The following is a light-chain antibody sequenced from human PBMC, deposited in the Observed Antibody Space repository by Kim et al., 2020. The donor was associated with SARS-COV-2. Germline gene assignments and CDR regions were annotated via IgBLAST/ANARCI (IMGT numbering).Light chain of an antibody. CDR3: QQSYITPFT. J-gene: IGKJ3*01. Sequence: ASVGNRVTITCQTTQSISSHLNWYQQKPERAPKLLISAASTLQGGVPSRFSGSGSETDFTLTISSLQPEDFATYFCQQSYITPFTFGPGTKVDIK. CDR1: QSISSH. V-gene: IGKV1-39*01. CDR2: AAS.